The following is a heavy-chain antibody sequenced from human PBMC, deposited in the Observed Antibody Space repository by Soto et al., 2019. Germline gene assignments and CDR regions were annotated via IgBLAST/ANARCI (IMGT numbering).Heavy chain of an antibody. CDR1: GFTFSSYG. CDR3: ARDRIAVAATCDY. V-gene: IGHV3-33*01. Sequence: PGGSLRLSCAASGFTFSSYGKHWVRQAPGKGLEWVAVIWYDGNNKYYADSVKGRFTISRDNSKNMLYLQMNSLRAEDTAVYYCARDRIAVAATCDYWGHGTLVTVSS. D-gene: IGHD2-15*01. J-gene: IGHJ4*01. CDR2: IWYDGNNK.